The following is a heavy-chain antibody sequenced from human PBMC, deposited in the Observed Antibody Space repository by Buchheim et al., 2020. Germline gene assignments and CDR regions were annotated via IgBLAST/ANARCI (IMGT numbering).Heavy chain of an antibody. V-gene: IGHV3-48*03. J-gene: IGHJ4*02. CDR3: ARDFYKGGTPAAKGGCFDY. CDR1: GFTFSSYE. Sequence: VQLVESGGGVVQPGRSLRLSCAASGFTFSSYEMNWVRQAPGKGLEWVSYISSSGSTIYYADSVKGRFTISRDNAKNSLYLQMNSLRAEDTAVYYCARDFYKGGTPAAKGGCFDYWGQGTL. D-gene: IGHD2-2*01. CDR2: ISSSGSTI.